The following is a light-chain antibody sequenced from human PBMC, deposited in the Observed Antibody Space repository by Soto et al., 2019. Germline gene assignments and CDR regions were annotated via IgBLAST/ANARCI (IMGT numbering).Light chain of an antibody. V-gene: IGKV1-5*03. Sequence: DVQMTQSPATLSASVGDRVTITCLASQSISTWLAWYQQKPGKAPKFLIYKASNLESGVPSRFSGSGSGTEFTLTINSLQPEDFTTYYCQQYKNSPWTFGRGTEVDI. CDR2: KAS. CDR3: QQYKNSPWT. CDR1: QSISTW. J-gene: IGKJ1*01.